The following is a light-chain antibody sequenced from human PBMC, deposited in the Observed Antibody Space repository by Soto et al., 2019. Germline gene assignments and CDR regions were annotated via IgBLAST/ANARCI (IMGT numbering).Light chain of an antibody. CDR3: QQRSNWPIT. V-gene: IGKV3D-20*02. J-gene: IGKJ5*01. Sequence: DIVLTQSPGTLSLSPGERATLSCRASQSVNSNYLAWYQQKPGQAPRLLIYDASNRATGIPARFSGSGSGTDFTLTISSLEPEDFAVYYCQQRSNWPITFGQGTRLEIK. CDR1: QSVNSNY. CDR2: DAS.